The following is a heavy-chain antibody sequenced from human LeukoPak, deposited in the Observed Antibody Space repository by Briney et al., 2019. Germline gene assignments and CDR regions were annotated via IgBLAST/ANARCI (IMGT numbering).Heavy chain of an antibody. D-gene: IGHD3-22*01. CDR3: ARTAYYDKSIDY. Sequence: GGSLRLSCAASGFTFSSYSMNWVRQAPGKGLEWVSSISTGSSFIYYADSVKGRFTISRDIAKNSLYLQMNSLRAEDTAVYYCARTAYYDKSIDYWGQGTLVTVSS. CDR2: ISTGSSFI. CDR1: GFTFSSYS. J-gene: IGHJ4*02. V-gene: IGHV3-21*01.